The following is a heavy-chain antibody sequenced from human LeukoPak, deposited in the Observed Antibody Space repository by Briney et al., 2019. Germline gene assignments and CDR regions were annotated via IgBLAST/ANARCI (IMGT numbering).Heavy chain of an antibody. CDR2: IYTSGST. V-gene: IGHV4-61*02. CDR1: GGSISSGSYY. J-gene: IGHJ4*02. CDR3: ARVLVAATSYFDY. D-gene: IGHD2-15*01. Sequence: SQTLSLTCTVSGGSISSGSYYWSWIRQPAGEGLEWIGRIYTSGSTNYNPSLKSRVTISVDTSKNQFSLKLSSVTAADTAVYYCARVLVAATSYFDYWGQGTLVTVSS.